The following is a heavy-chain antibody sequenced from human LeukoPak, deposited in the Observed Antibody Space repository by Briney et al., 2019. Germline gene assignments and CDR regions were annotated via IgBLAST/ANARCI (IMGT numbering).Heavy chain of an antibody. D-gene: IGHD3-22*01. CDR1: GYTFTSYG. CDR3: ARGDLPPHYYDSSGYLGAFDI. J-gene: IGHJ3*02. Sequence: GASVKVSCKASGYTFTSYGISWVRQAPGQGLEWMGWISAYNGNTNYAQKLQGRVTMTTDTSTSTAYMEPRSLRSDDTAVYYCARGDLPPHYYDSSGYLGAFDIWGRGTMVTVSS. CDR2: ISAYNGNT. V-gene: IGHV1-18*01.